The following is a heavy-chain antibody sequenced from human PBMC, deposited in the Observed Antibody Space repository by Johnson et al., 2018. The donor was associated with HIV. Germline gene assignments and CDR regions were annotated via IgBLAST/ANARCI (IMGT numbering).Heavy chain of an antibody. J-gene: IGHJ3*02. CDR3: AIGRGEFPRHAFDI. CDR2: IYSGGST. Sequence: EVQLVESGGGLVQPGGSLRLSCAASGFTVSSNYMSWVRQAPGKGLEWVSVIYSGGSTYYADSLKDRFTISRDNSKNTLYLQMNSLRAEDTAVYYCAIGRGEFPRHAFDIWGQGTMVTVSS. D-gene: IGHD3-10*01. CDR1: GFTVSSNY. V-gene: IGHV3-66*01.